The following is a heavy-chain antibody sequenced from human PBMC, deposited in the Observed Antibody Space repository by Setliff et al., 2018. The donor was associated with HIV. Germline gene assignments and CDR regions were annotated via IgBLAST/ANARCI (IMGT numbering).Heavy chain of an antibody. Sequence: SETLSLTCAVYGGSFSGYNWTWTRQPPGKGLEWIGNIHYSGSTNYNPSLKSRVTISVDTSRSQFPLKLSSVTAADTAVYYCARIVRWELVATSTFFYYYMDVWGKGTTVTVSS. V-gene: IGHV4-59*08. CDR1: GGSFSGYN. D-gene: IGHD1-26*01. CDR2: IHYSGST. CDR3: ARIVRWELVATSTFFYYYMDV. J-gene: IGHJ6*03.